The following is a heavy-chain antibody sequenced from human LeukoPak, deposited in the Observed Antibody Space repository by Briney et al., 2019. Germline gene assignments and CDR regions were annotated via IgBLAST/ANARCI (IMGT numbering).Heavy chain of an antibody. D-gene: IGHD6-19*01. J-gene: IGHJ4*02. CDR2: ISGSGDST. V-gene: IGHV3-23*01. CDR1: GFTFRISA. Sequence: HPGGSLRLSCAASGFTFRISAMSWVRQAPGKGLEWVSAISGSGDSTYYADSVKGRFTISRDNSKNTLYLQMSSLRAEDTAVYYCARGLLPSEWLVFDYWGQGTLVTVSS. CDR3: ARGLLPSEWLVFDY.